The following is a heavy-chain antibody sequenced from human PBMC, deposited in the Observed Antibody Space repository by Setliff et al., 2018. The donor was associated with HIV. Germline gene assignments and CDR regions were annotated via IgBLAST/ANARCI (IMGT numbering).Heavy chain of an antibody. CDR1: GYTFTDYG. J-gene: IGHJ4*02. CDR2: INTNTGSP. D-gene: IGHD3-3*01. Sequence: ASVKVSCKASGYTFTDYGINWVRQAPGQGLEWMGWINTNTGSPRFARGFTGRFGFSLDTSVTTTFLHISNLKAEDTAIYYCARDGADYNFRSGSYPFDIWGQGTLVTVSS. V-gene: IGHV7-4-1*02. CDR3: ARDGADYNFRSGSYPFDI.